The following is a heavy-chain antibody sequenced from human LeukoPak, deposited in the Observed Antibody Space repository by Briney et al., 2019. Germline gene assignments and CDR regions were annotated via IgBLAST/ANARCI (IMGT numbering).Heavy chain of an antibody. V-gene: IGHV1-69*05. CDR1: GHTFTNYG. CDR2: IIPIFGTA. Sequence: ASVTVSCKASGHTFTNYGITWVRQAPGQGLEGMGGIIPIFGTANYAQKFQGRVTLTRDMSTSTDYLELSSLRSEDTAVYYCARDNSVRDEAWWFNPWGQGTLVTVSS. CDR3: ARDNSVRDEAWWFNP. J-gene: IGHJ5*02. D-gene: IGHD5-24*01.